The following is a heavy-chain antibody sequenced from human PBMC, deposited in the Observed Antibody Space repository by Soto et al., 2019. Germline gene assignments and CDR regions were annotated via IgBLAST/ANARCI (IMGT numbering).Heavy chain of an antibody. J-gene: IGHJ5*02. CDR1: GFTFSSYW. CDR3: ARDHVVSRNWFDP. Sequence: EVQLVESGGGLVQPGGSLRLSCAASGFTFSSYWMHWVRQAPGKGLVWVSRINSDGSSTIYEDSVKGRFTISRDNAKNTLYLQMNSLRAEDTAVYYCARDHVVSRNWFDPCGQGTLVTVSS. D-gene: IGHD2-21*01. V-gene: IGHV3-74*01. CDR2: INSDGSST.